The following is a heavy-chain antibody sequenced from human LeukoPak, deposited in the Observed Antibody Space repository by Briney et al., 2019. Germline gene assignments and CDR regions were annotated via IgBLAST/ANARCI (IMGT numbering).Heavy chain of an antibody. V-gene: IGHV4-30-4*01. CDR1: GGSISSGDYY. Sequence: KTSETLSLTCTVSGGSISSGDYYWSWIRQPRGKGQEWIGCIYYSGSTYYNPSLKSRVTISVDTSKNQFSLKLSSVTAADTAVYYCARGGSSGYSFDYWGQGTLVTVSS. CDR2: IYYSGST. J-gene: IGHJ4*02. D-gene: IGHD3-22*01. CDR3: ARGGSSGYSFDY.